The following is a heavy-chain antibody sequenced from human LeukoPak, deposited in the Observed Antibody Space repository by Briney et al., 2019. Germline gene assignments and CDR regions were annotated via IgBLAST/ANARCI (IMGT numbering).Heavy chain of an antibody. CDR1: GGSISSYY. V-gene: IGHV4-59*01. Sequence: SETLSLTCTVSGGSISSYYWSWIRQPPGKGLEWIGYIYYSGSTNYNPSLKSRVTISVDSSKNQFSLKLSSVTAADTAVYYCARTTEGGYTYDFFYYYYMDVWGKGTTVTISS. CDR2: IYYSGST. CDR3: ARTTEGGYTYDFFYYYYMDV. D-gene: IGHD5-18*01. J-gene: IGHJ6*03.